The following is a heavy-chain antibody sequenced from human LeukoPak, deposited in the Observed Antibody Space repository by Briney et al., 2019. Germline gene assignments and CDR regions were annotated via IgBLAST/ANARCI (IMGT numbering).Heavy chain of an antibody. Sequence: SETLSLTCTVSGYSISSGYYWGWIRQPPAKGREWMGVIYHSGSTYYSPSLKSRVTISVDTSKNQFSLKLSSVTAADTAVYYCAREGVAAAPSSSIAFDIWGQGTMVTVSS. CDR2: IYHSGST. CDR3: AREGVAAAPSSSIAFDI. CDR1: GYSISSGYY. D-gene: IGHD2-2*01. J-gene: IGHJ3*02. V-gene: IGHV4-38-2*02.